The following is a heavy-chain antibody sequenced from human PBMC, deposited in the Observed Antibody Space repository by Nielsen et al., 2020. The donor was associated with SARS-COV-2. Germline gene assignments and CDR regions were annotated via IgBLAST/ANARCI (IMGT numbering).Heavy chain of an antibody. J-gene: IGHJ6*02. CDR1: GYSFTSYW. V-gene: IGHV5-51*01. D-gene: IGHD2-15*01. Sequence: GESLKISCKGSGYSFTSYWIGWVRQMPGKGLEWMGIIYPGDSDTRYSPSFQGQVTISADKSISTAYLQWSSLKASDTAMYYCARLGSRGFYYYYGMDVWGQGTTVTVSS. CDR2: IYPGDSDT. CDR3: ARLGSRGFYYYYGMDV.